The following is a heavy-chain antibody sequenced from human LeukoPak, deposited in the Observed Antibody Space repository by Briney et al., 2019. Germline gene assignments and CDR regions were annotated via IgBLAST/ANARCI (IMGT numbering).Heavy chain of an antibody. CDR1: GYTFTGYY. CDR3: ARGGLAIFGVVARGGDY. Sequence: ASVKVSCKASGYTFTGYYMHWVRQAPGQGLEWMGWINPNSGGTNDAQKFQGRVTMTRDTSISTAYMALSRLRSDDTAVYYCARGGLAIFGVVARGGDYWGQGTLVTVSS. V-gene: IGHV1-2*02. J-gene: IGHJ4*02. D-gene: IGHD3-3*01. CDR2: INPNSGGT.